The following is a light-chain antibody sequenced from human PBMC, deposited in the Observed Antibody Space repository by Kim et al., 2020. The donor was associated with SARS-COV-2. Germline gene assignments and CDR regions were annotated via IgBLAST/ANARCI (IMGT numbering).Light chain of an antibody. V-gene: IGLV3-27*01. Sequence: SYELTQPSSVSVSPGQTARVTCSGDVLATKYARWFQQKPGQAPVLVIYKDSERPSGIPERFSGSSSGTTVTLTISGAQVEDEADYYCYSAPDKNLGVFGGGTQLTVL. CDR2: KDS. CDR1: VLATKY. J-gene: IGLJ3*02. CDR3: YSAPDKNLGV.